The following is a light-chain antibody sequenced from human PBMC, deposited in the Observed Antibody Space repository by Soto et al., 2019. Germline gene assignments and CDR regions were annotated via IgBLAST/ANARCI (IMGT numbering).Light chain of an antibody. J-gene: IGKJ2*01. Sequence: DTQMTQSPSSLSASVRDRVAITCQASQDINKYLNWYQQKPGKAPKLLIYDASNLETGVPSRFSGSGSGIDFTFTISSLQPEDIATYYCQQYDNLPSTFGQGTKVDIK. CDR3: QQYDNLPST. CDR2: DAS. CDR1: QDINKY. V-gene: IGKV1-33*01.